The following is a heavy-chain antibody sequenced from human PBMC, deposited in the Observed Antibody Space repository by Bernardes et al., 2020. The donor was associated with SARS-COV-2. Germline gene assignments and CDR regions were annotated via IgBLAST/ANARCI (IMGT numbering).Heavy chain of an antibody. CDR3: ARGRGRKRVYYYGMDA. V-gene: IGHV4-34*01. CDR1: SGSFSGYY. CDR2: INHSGST. D-gene: IGHD3-10*01. Sequence: SETLSLTCAVYSGSFSGYYWSWIRQPPGKGLEWIGEINHSGSTNYNPTLKSRVTISVDTSKNQFSLKLSSVTAADTAVYYCARGRGRKRVYYYGMDAWGQGTLVTVSS. J-gene: IGHJ6*02.